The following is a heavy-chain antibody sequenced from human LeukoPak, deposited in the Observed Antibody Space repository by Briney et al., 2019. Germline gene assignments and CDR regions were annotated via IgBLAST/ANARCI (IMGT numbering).Heavy chain of an antibody. CDR1: GFTVSSNY. CDR3: ARATTWAANDY. J-gene: IGHJ4*02. D-gene: IGHD7-27*01. Sequence: GGSLRLSCAASGFTVSSNYMSWVRQAPGKGLEWVSVIYSGGSTYYADSVKGRFTISRDNPKNTLYLQMNSLRAEDTAVYYCARATTWAANDYWGQGTLVTVSS. CDR2: IYSGGST. V-gene: IGHV3-53*01.